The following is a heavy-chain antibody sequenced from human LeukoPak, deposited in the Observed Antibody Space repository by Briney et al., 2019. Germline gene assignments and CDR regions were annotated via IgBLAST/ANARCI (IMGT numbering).Heavy chain of an antibody. Sequence: SETLSLTCTVSGGSISSYYWSWIRQPPGKGLEGIGYIYYSGSTNYTPSLTSRGTLSVDTSKNQFPLKLSSVTAADMAVHYCAVNRGADYYFDYWGQGTLVTVSS. D-gene: IGHD3-10*01. V-gene: IGHV4-59*01. J-gene: IGHJ4*02. CDR1: GGSISSYY. CDR2: IYYSGST. CDR3: AVNRGADYYFDY.